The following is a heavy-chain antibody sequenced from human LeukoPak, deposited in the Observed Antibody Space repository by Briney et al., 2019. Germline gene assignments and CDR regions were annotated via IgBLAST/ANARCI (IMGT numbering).Heavy chain of an antibody. CDR3: ATFGLVAALDL. D-gene: IGHD5-12*01. Sequence: PGGSLRLSCATSGFNFESFALNWVRQAPGTGLEWVANINPAGSETFHVDPVKGRFSISRDHAKNLVYLQMNSLRAEDTAVYYCATFGLVAALDLWGQGTLVTVSS. V-gene: IGHV3-7*01. J-gene: IGHJ4*02. CDR1: GFNFESFA. CDR2: INPAGSET.